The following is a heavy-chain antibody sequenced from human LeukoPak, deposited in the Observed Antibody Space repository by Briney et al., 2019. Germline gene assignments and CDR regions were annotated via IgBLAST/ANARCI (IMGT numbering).Heavy chain of an antibody. D-gene: IGHD2-21*02. CDR2: IIPIFGTA. CDR1: GGTFSSYA. Sequence: SVKVSCKASGGTFSSYAISWVRQAPGQGLEWMGGIIPIFGTANYAQKFQGRVTITADKSTSTAYMELSSLRSEDTAVYYCARGGCGGDCSVYNWFDPWGQGTLVTVSS. V-gene: IGHV1-69*06. J-gene: IGHJ5*02. CDR3: ARGGCGGDCSVYNWFDP.